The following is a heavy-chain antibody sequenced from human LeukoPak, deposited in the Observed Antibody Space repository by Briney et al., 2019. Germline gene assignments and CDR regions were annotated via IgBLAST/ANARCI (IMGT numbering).Heavy chain of an antibody. J-gene: IGHJ3*02. Sequence: VASVKVSCKASGYTFTSYGISWVRQAPGQGLEWMGWISAYNGNTNYSQKLQGRVTMTTDTSTSTAYMELSSLRSEDTAVYYCARDKGIAAAGDAFDIWGQGTMVTVSS. CDR1: GYTFTSYG. D-gene: IGHD6-13*01. V-gene: IGHV1-18*01. CDR3: ARDKGIAAAGDAFDI. CDR2: ISAYNGNT.